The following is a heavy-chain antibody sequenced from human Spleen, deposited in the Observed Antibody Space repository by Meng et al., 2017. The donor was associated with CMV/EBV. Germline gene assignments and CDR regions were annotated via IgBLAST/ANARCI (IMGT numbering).Heavy chain of an antibody. J-gene: IGHJ4*02. D-gene: IGHD1-14*01. V-gene: IGHV3-74*01. Sequence: GESLKISCAASGFTFSSYWMYWVRQAPGKGLVWVSRINTDGSSKVYADSVNGRFTISRDNAKNTLHLQMNSLRVEDTAVYYCAKPGAEFDHYFDYWGQGTLVTVSS. CDR3: AKPGAEFDHYFDY. CDR1: GFTFSSYW. CDR2: INTDGSSK.